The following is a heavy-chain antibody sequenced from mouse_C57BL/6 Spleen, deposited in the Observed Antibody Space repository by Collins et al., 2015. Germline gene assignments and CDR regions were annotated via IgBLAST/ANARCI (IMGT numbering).Heavy chain of an antibody. V-gene: IGHV1-50*01. Sequence: QVQLQQPGAELVKPGASVKLSCKASGYTFTSYWMQWVKQRPGQGLEWIGEIDPSDSYTNYNQKFKGKATLTVDTSSSTAYMQLSSLTSEDSAVYYCARPGTIWYFDVWGTGTTVTVSS. CDR3: ARPGTIWYFDV. CDR1: GYTFTSYW. J-gene: IGHJ1*03. D-gene: IGHD4-1*01. CDR2: IDPSDSYT.